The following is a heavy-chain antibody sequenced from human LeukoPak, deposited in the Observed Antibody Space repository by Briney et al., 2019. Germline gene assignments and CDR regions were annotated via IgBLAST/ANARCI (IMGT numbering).Heavy chain of an antibody. V-gene: IGHV1-2*02. CDR3: ARDLGYIAVAGVDY. CDR2: INPNSGGT. CDR1: GYTFTGYY. D-gene: IGHD6-19*01. J-gene: IGHJ4*02. Sequence: ASVKVSCKASGYTFTGYYMHWVRQAPGQGLAWMGWINPNSGGTNYAQKFQGRVTMTRDTSISTAYMELSRLRSDDTAVYYCARDLGYIAVAGVDYWGQGTLVTVSS.